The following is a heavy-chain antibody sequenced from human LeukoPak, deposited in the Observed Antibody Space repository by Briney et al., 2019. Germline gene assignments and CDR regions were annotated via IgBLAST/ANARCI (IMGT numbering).Heavy chain of an antibody. V-gene: IGHV4-59*01. CDR3: ARDRAFYI. CDR2: IYYRGST. CDR1: GGSNSSYY. Sequence: SWTPPLTCTVSGGSNSSYYWSWIRQPPGKELEGIGYIYYRGSTNHNPSLQSRVTIPVDTSKHKISLKLRSVTAADTALYYCARDRAFYIWGQGTMVTVSS. J-gene: IGHJ3*02.